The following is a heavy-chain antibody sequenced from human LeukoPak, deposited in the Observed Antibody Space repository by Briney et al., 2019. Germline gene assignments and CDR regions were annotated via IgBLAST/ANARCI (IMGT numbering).Heavy chain of an antibody. J-gene: IGHJ4*02. CDR1: GFTFSTYW. CDR3: VAGSGWLPDY. V-gene: IGHV3-7*01. Sequence: GSLRLSCAASGFTFSTYWMNWVRQAPGKGLEWVANIEKDGSEKNYVDSVRGRFTISRDNAKNSLYLQMNSLRAEDTAVYFCVAGSGWLPDYWGQGTLVIVSS. D-gene: IGHD6-19*01. CDR2: IEKDGSEK.